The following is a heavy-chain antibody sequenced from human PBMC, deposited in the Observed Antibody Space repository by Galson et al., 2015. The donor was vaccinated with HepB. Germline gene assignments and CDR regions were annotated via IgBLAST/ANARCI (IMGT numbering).Heavy chain of an antibody. CDR2: ISPYNGKI. V-gene: IGHV1-18*01. CDR1: GYTFSSYS. Sequence: SVKVSCKASGYTFSSYSITWVRQAPGQGLEWMGWISPYNGKIDYARKVQGRVTMTTDISTNTAYMELRSLRSDDTAIYYCARGALVAVVGATQNNWFDPWGQGTLVTVSS. CDR3: ARGALVAVVGATQNNWFDP. D-gene: IGHD2-15*01. J-gene: IGHJ5*02.